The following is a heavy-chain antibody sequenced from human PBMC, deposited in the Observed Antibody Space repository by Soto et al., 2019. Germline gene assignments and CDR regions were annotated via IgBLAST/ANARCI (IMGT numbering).Heavy chain of an antibody. Sequence: EVQLVESGGGLVQPGGSLRLSCAASGFTFSSYKMNWVSQAPGKGLEWVSYISSSGSTIYYADSVKGRFTISRDNAKNSLYLHMNSLRAVDTAVYNCARGGYYDSSSYYYPIDYWGPGTMVTVSS. CDR1: GFTFSSYK. V-gene: IGHV3-48*03. CDR2: ISSSGSTI. CDR3: ARGGYYDSSSYYYPIDY. J-gene: IGHJ4*02. D-gene: IGHD3-22*01.